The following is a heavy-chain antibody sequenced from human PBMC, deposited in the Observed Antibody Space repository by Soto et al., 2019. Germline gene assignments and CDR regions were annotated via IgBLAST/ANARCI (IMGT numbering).Heavy chain of an antibody. CDR1: GGSITRGGYY. CDR3: ARDPAP. V-gene: IGHV4-31*03. Sequence: QVQLQETGPGLVKPSETLSLTCTVSGGSITRGGYYWSWIRQHPGKGLEWIGYIYNSGTTYYNPSLKSRVTISVDTSKNQFPLKLTSVTAADTAVYYCARDPAPWGQGTLVTVSS. CDR2: IYNSGTT. J-gene: IGHJ5*02.